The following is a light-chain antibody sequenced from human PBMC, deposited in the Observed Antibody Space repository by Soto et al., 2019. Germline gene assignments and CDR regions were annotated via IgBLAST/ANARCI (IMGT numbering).Light chain of an antibody. Sequence: QSVLTQPDSVSGSPGQSITISCTGTSSDVGGYHYVSWFQQHPGKAPKLMIYDVSNRPSGVSNCFSGSKSANTASLTISGLQAEDEADYYCTSYISNSTLCLGTGTKLTVL. CDR3: TSYISNSTLC. CDR1: SSDVGGYHY. V-gene: IGLV2-14*03. CDR2: DVS. J-gene: IGLJ1*01.